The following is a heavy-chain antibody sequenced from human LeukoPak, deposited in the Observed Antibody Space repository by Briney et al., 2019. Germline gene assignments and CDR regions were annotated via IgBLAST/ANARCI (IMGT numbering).Heavy chain of an antibody. CDR2: TYYRSEWLN. CDR1: GGSVSSNSAA. CDR3: ARDLAGFGGYSYGMVDY. J-gene: IGHJ4*02. D-gene: IGHD5-18*01. V-gene: IGHV6-1*01. Sequence: SQTLSLTCAISGGSVSSNSAAWNWIRHSPSRGLEWLGRTYYRSEWLNDYAVSVKSRIIISPDTSKNQFSLQLKSVTPEDTAVYYCARDLAGFGGYSYGMVDYWGQGTLVTVSS.